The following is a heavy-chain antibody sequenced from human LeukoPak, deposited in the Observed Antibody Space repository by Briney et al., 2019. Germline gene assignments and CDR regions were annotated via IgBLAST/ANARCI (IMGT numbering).Heavy chain of an antibody. V-gene: IGHV1-18*01. CDR1: GYTFTSYG. CDR3: ARAPQRNLSYYYGMDV. Sequence: ASVKVSCKASGYTFTSYGISWVRQAPGQGLEWMGWISPYNGNTNYAQKFQGRVTMTTDTSTSTAYMELRSLRSDDTAVYYRARAPQRNLSYYYGMDVWGQGTTVSVSS. J-gene: IGHJ6*02. CDR2: ISPYNGNT.